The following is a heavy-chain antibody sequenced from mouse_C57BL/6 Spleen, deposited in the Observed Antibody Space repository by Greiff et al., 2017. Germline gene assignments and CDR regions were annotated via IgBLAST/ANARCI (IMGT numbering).Heavy chain of an antibody. V-gene: IGHV1-85*01. CDR3: ARRPTMVTTRSWYFDV. D-gene: IGHD2-2*01. Sequence: VQLQQSGPELVKPGASVKLSCKASGYTFTSYDINWVKQRPGRGLEWIGWIYPRDGSPKYNEKFKGKATLTVDTSSSTAYMELHSLTSEGSAVYFCARRPTMVTTRSWYFDVWGTGTTVTVSA. J-gene: IGHJ1*03. CDR2: IYPRDGSP. CDR1: GYTFTSYD.